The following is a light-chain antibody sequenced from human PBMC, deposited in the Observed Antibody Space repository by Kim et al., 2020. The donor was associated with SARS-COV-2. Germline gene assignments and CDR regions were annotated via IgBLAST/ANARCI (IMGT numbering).Light chain of an antibody. CDR2: EVS. V-gene: IGLV2-23*02. CDR3: CSCAGSSTSPKWV. CDR1: SSDVGSYNL. J-gene: IGLJ3*02. Sequence: QSALTQPASVSGSPGQSITISCTGTSSDVGSYNLVSWYQQHPGKAPKLMIYEVSKRPSGVSNRFSGSKSGNTASLTISGLQAEDEADYYCCSCAGSSTSPKWVFGGGTQLTVL.